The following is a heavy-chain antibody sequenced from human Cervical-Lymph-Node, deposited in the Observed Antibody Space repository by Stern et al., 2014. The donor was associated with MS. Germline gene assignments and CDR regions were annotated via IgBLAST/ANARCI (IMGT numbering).Heavy chain of an antibody. CDR3: ARERQQYCNSEGCSYWYFDL. CDR2: VYHSGSS. Sequence: QVQLQESGPGLVKPSGTLSLTCAVSGGSVSSTNWWSWVRQSPGKGLEWIGNVYHSGSSNSRPSLRSRFSISQDTSKNPLSLPLTSVTAADTAVYYCARERQQYCNSEGCSYWYFDLWGRGTLVTVSS. D-gene: IGHD2/OR15-2a*01. CDR1: GGSVSSTNW. V-gene: IGHV4-4*02. J-gene: IGHJ2*01.